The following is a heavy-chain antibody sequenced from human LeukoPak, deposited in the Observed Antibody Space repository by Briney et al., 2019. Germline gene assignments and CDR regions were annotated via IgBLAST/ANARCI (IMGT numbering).Heavy chain of an antibody. J-gene: IGHJ1*01. CDR1: GYTFTSYD. D-gene: IGHD2-2*01. CDR2: MNPNSGNT. CDR3: ARPQEEFCSSTSCYDFQH. Sequence: ASVKVSCKASGYTFTSYDINWVRQATGQGLEWMGWMNPNSGNTGYAQKFQGRVTITRNTSISTASMELSSLRSEDTAVYYCARPQEEFCSSTSCYDFQHWGQGTLVTVSS. V-gene: IGHV1-8*03.